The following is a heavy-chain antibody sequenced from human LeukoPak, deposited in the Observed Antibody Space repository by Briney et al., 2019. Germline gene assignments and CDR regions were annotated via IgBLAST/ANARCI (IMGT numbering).Heavy chain of an antibody. Sequence: GGSLRLSCAASGFTFGTFAFSWVRQAPGRGLEWVSSITGDDSTYYADSVKGRFTISRDTSSNTLYLQMNSLRAEDTALYYCAKGHYDFRDYWGQGTLVTVSS. V-gene: IGHV3-23*01. CDR1: GFTFGTFA. D-gene: IGHD3-3*01. CDR3: AKGHYDFRDY. J-gene: IGHJ4*02. CDR2: ITGDDST.